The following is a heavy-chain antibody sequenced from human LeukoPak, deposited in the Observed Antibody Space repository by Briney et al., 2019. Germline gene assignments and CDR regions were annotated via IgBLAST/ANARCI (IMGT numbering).Heavy chain of an antibody. CDR2: IYYSGST. J-gene: IGHJ4*02. CDR3: ARLNVDTAMVTRPFDY. CDR1: GGSISSSSYY. V-gene: IGHV4-39*07. D-gene: IGHD5-18*01. Sequence: SETLSLTCTVSGGSISSSSYYWGWIRQPPGKGLEWIGSIYYSGSTYYNPSLKSRVTISVDTSKNQFSLKLSSVTAADTAVYYCARLNVDTAMVTRPFDYWGQGTLVTVSS.